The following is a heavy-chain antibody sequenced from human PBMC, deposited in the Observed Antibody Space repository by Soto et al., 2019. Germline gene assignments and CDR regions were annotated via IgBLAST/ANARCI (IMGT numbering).Heavy chain of an antibody. CDR1: GGSISSGGYY. CDR3: ARVGSGGNYYDSSGYSGSRYFDY. CDR2: IYYSGST. V-gene: IGHV4-31*03. J-gene: IGHJ4*02. Sequence: PSETLSLTCTVSGGSISSGGYYWSWIRQHPGKGLEWIGYIYYSGSTYYNPSLKSRVTISVDTSKNQFSLKLSSVTAADTAVYYCARVGSGGNYYDSSGYSGSRYFDYWGQGALVTVS. D-gene: IGHD3-22*01.